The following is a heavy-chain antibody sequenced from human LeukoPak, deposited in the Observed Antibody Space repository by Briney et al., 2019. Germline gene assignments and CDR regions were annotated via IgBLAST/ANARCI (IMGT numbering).Heavy chain of an antibody. D-gene: IGHD2-8*01. CDR2: ISGSGGST. CDR1: GFTVSSNY. CDR3: AKDWDIVPAVTFDY. V-gene: IGHV3-23*01. J-gene: IGHJ4*02. Sequence: GGSLRLSCAASGFTVSSNYMSWVRQAPGKGLEWVSAISGSGGSTYYADSVKGRFTISRDNSKNTLYVQMNSLRVEDTAVYYCAKDWDIVPAVTFDYWGQGTLVTVSS.